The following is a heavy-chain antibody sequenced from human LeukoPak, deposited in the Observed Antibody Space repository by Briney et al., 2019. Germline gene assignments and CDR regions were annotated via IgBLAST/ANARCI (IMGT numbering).Heavy chain of an antibody. Sequence: GGSLRLSCAASGFTCSSYGMSWVRQAPGKGLEWGSAISGSGGSTYYADSGKGGFTTSRDKCKNTLELQMNSLRAEDTAVYYCAKDRGANTVTEGDYWGQGTLVTVSS. J-gene: IGHJ4*02. CDR3: AKDRGANTVTEGDY. CDR2: ISGSGGST. D-gene: IGHD4-17*01. V-gene: IGHV3-23*01. CDR1: GFTCSSYG.